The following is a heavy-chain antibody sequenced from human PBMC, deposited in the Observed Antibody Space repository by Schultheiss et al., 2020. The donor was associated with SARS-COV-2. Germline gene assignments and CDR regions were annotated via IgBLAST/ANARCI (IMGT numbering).Heavy chain of an antibody. Sequence: SQTLSLTCTVSGGSISSYYWSWIRQPPGKGLEWIGYIYYSGSTNYNPSLKSRVTISVDTSKNQFSLKLSSVTAADTAVYYCARGPYSSSSSWFDPWGQGTLVTVSS. J-gene: IGHJ5*02. CDR1: GGSISSYY. V-gene: IGHV4-59*12. CDR3: ARGPYSSSSSWFDP. D-gene: IGHD6-6*01. CDR2: IYYSGST.